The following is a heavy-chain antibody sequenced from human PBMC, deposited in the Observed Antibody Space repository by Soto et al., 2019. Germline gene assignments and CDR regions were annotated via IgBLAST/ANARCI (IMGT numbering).Heavy chain of an antibody. CDR2: INPSGGST. CDR3: ARSVSRSSGWFVTDAFDI. V-gene: IGHV1-46*03. Sequence: ASVKVSCKASGYTFTSYYMHWVRPAPGQGLEWMGIINPSGGSTSYAQKFQGRVTMTRDTSTSTVYMELSSLRSEDTAVYYCARSVSRSSGWFVTDAFDIWGQGTMVTVSS. D-gene: IGHD6-19*01. CDR1: GYTFTSYY. J-gene: IGHJ3*02.